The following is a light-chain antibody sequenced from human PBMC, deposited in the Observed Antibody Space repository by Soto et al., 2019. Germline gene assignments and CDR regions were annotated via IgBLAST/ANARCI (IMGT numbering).Light chain of an antibody. V-gene: IGKV1-5*03. CDR2: KAS. J-gene: IGKJ1*01. Sequence: DMQVTESLYTLSSSLGDRVTITCRASQSISSWLAWYQQKPGKAPKLLIYKASTLKSGVPSRFSGSGSGTEFTLTISSLQPDDFATYYCQNYNSYSEEFGQGTKVDIK. CDR1: QSISSW. CDR3: QNYNSYSEE.